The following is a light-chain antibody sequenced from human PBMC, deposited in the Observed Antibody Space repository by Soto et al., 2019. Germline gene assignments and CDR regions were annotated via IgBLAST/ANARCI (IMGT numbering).Light chain of an antibody. V-gene: IGLV2-14*01. CDR3: SSYKGTSTYV. CDR2: EVS. J-gene: IGLJ1*01. CDR1: SSDVGGYNY. Sequence: QSALTQPASVSGSPGQSITISCTGTSSDVGGYNYVSWYQQHPGKAPKLMIYEVSNRPSGVSNRFSGSKSGNTASLTISGLQAEDEADYYCSSYKGTSTYVFGTGTKVTLL.